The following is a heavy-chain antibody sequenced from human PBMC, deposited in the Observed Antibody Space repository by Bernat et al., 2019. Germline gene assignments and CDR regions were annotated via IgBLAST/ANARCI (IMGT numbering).Heavy chain of an antibody. CDR3: ARDDWGHDWLIWFVDY. CDR2: IKQDGSEK. Sequence: EVQLVESGGGLVQPGGSLRLSCAASGFTFSSYWMSWVRQAPGKGLEWVANIKQDGSEKYYVDSVRGRFTISRDNAKNSLYLQMNSLRAEDTAVYYCARDDWGHDWLIWFVDYWGQGTLVTVSS. CDR1: GFTFSSYW. D-gene: IGHD3-9*01. J-gene: IGHJ4*02. V-gene: IGHV3-7*03.